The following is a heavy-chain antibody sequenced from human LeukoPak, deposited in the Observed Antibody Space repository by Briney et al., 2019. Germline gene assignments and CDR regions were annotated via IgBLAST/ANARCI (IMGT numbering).Heavy chain of an antibody. CDR2: IYYTGRA. V-gene: IGHV4-39*01. J-gene: IGHJ3*02. Sequence: PSETLSLACTVSGGSISSDNYYWGWIRQPPGKGLEWIGSIYYTGRAYYNPSLKSRVTISADTSKNHFSLKLSSVTAADTAVYYCARHFDNGDYKKTFDIWGQGTMVTVSS. CDR1: GGSISSDNYY. CDR3: ARHFDNGDYKKTFDI. D-gene: IGHD4-17*01.